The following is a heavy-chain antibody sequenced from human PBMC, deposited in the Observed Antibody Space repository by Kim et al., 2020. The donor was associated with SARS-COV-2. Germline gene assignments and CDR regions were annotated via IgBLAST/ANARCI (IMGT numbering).Heavy chain of an antibody. V-gene: IGHV4-59*01. D-gene: IGHD3-3*01. Sequence: SETLSLTCTVSNGSISTYFWSWIRQPPGKGLEWIGYFYHTGPTNYNPSLRSRVTISLDTSKNQFSLKLSSVTAADTAVYYCARDHREWLQYTANWYFDLWGRGTLVTVSS. J-gene: IGHJ2*01. CDR2: FYHTGPT. CDR3: ARDHREWLQYTANWYFDL. CDR1: NGSISTYF.